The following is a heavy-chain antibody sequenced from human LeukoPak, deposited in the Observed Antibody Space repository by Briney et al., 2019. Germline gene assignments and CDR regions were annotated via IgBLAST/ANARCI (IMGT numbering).Heavy chain of an antibody. J-gene: IGHJ5*02. CDR3: ARDSLLEWLLENNWFDP. V-gene: IGHV3-21*01. D-gene: IGHD3-3*01. Sequence: GGSLRLSCAASGFTFSSYSMNWVRQAPGKGLEWVSSISSSSSYIYYADSVKGRFTISRDNAKNSLYLQTNSLRAEDTAVYYCARDSLLEWLLENNWFDPWGQGTLVTVSS. CDR2: ISSSSSYI. CDR1: GFTFSSYS.